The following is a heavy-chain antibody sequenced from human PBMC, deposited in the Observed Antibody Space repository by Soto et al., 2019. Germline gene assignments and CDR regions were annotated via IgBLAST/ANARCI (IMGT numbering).Heavy chain of an antibody. D-gene: IGHD1-1*01. J-gene: IGHJ5*02. CDR3: ARRYKSAGWCDP. V-gene: IGHV1-3*04. CDR2: INTANGNT. Sequence: QVQLVQSGAEVKKPGASVRVSCQASGYSFNTYAIHWVRQAPGQGLEWMGWINTANGNTEYSQKFQGRVTFTRDTSATTAYMDVSSLISEDTAPYYCARRYKSAGWCDPWGQGPLVTVSS. CDR1: GYSFNTYA.